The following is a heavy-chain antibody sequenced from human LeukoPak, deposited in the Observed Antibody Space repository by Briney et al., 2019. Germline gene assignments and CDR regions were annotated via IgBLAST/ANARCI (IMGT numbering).Heavy chain of an antibody. V-gene: IGHV4-31*03. J-gene: IGHJ3*02. CDR3: ARGVKGLRGAFDI. D-gene: IGHD3-10*01. Sequence: SETLSLTCTVSGXSISSGGDYWSWIRQHPGKGLECIWYIYYSGSTYSNPSLKSRLTMSVDISKNQFSLKLSSVTAADTAVYYCARGVKGLRGAFDIWGQGTMVTVSS. CDR1: GXSISSGGDY. CDR2: IYYSGST.